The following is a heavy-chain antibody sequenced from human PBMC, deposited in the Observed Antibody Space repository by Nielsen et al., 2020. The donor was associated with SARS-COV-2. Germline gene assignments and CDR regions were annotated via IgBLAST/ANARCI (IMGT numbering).Heavy chain of an antibody. CDR1: GYTFTSYA. CDR2: INAGNGNT. D-gene: IGHD3-22*01. V-gene: IGHV1-3*01. Sequence: ASVKVSCKASGYTFTSYAMHWVRQAPGQRLEWMGWINAGNGNTKYSQKFQGRVTITRDTSASTAYMELSSLRSEDTAVYYCAREGQWRYYDSSGYYWFDPWGQGTLVTVSS. J-gene: IGHJ5*02. CDR3: AREGQWRYYDSSGYYWFDP.